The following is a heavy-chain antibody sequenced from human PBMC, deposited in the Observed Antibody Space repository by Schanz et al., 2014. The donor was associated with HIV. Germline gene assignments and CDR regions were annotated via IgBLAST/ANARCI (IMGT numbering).Heavy chain of an antibody. V-gene: IGHV3-74*01. Sequence: EVQLVESGGGFIKPGESLRLSCVTSGFTFGTKWMHWVRQAPGKGLVWVSRINSDGSSTSYADSVKGRFTISRDNAKNSLYLQMNSLRDEDTAVYYCARAGAHWTSCFDYWGQGTLVTVSS. J-gene: IGHJ4*02. CDR2: INSDGSST. CDR3: ARAGAHWTSCFDY. CDR1: GFTFGTKW. D-gene: IGHD1-1*01.